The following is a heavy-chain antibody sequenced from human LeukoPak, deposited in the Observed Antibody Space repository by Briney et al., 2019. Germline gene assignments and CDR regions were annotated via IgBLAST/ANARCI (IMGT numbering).Heavy chain of an antibody. V-gene: IGHV3-30*02. D-gene: IGHD2-2*01. Sequence: GGSLTLSCAASGFTFSSYGMHWVRQAPGKGLEWVALIRSDGSKTYYADSVEGRFTISRDNSKNTLYLQMYSLGADDTAVYYCAKRYCSSASCRSGMDVWGQGTTVTVSS. CDR3: AKRYCSSASCRSGMDV. J-gene: IGHJ6*02. CDR1: GFTFSSYG. CDR2: IRSDGSKT.